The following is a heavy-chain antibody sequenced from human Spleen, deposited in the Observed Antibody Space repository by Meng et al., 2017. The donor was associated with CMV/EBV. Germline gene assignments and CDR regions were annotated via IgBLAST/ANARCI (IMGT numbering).Heavy chain of an antibody. J-gene: IGHJ5*02. CDR1: GGSISSSSYY. Sequence: GSLRLSCTVSGGSISSSSYYWGWIRQPPGKGLEWIGSIYYSGSTYYNPSLKSRVTISVDTSKNQFSLKLSSVTAADTAVYYCARGPTYYDFWSGRFDPWGQGTLVTVSS. CDR2: IYYSGST. CDR3: ARGPTYYDFWSGRFDP. D-gene: IGHD3-3*01. V-gene: IGHV4-39*07.